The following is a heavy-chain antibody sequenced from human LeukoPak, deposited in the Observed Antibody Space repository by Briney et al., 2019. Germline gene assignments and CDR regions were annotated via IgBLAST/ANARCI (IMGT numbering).Heavy chain of an antibody. V-gene: IGHV3-9*01. J-gene: IGHJ4*02. CDR3: AKDITGGRSSPYFDS. Sequence: GGSLRLSCVASGFTFGKYWMSWVRQAPGKGLEWVSGISWNGGGMGYAVSVKGRFTISRDNAKNSLYLQMNSLRDEDTALYYCAKDITGGRSSPYFDSWGQGTLVTVSS. CDR1: GFTFGKYW. CDR2: ISWNGGGM. D-gene: IGHD6-6*01.